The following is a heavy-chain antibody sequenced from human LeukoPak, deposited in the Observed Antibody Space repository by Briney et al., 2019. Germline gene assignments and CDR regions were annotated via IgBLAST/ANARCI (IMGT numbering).Heavy chain of an antibody. J-gene: IGHJ4*01. D-gene: IGHD1-1*01. CDR2: MNSAGTTI. Sequence: GGSLRLSCAASGFTISGFWMHWVRQVPGEGLVWVARMNSAGTTINYADSVEGRFTISRDNVRNTLHLQMNNLSLEDTAVYFCIREVQVRASASLGLWGRGTLVTVS. V-gene: IGHV3-74*01. CDR1: GFTISGFW. CDR3: IREVQVRASASLGL.